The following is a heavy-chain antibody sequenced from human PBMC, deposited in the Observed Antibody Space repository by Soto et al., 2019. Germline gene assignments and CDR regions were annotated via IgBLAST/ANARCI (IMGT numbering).Heavy chain of an antibody. CDR2: ISWNSGSI. D-gene: IGHD1-26*01. J-gene: IGHJ4*02. CDR3: AKVGGSSL. CDR1: GFTFDDYA. Sequence: EVPLVESGGGLVQPGRSLRLSCAASGFTFDDYAMHWVRQAPGKGLEWVSGISWNSGSIGYADSVKGRFTISRDNAKNSLYLQMNSLRAEDTALYYCAKVGGSSLWGQGTLVTVSS. V-gene: IGHV3-9*01.